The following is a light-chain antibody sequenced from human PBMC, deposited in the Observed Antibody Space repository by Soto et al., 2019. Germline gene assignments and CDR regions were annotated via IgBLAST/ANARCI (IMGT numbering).Light chain of an antibody. Sequence: DIQLTQSPSFLYASVGDRVTITCRASQGISSYLAWYQQKPGKAPKLLIYGASTLLSGVPSRFSGSGSGTEFTLTISSLQPEDFATYYCQQLNSYPITFGQGTRLEIK. CDR1: QGISSY. CDR3: QQLNSYPIT. J-gene: IGKJ5*01. CDR2: GAS. V-gene: IGKV1-9*01.